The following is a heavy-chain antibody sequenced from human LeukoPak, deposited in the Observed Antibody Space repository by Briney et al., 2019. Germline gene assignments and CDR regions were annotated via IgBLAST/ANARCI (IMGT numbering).Heavy chain of an antibody. CDR3: ASRPTRDGMDV. CDR2: IDDSGIS. J-gene: IGHJ6*02. V-gene: IGHV4-4*02. Sequence: SGTLSLTCAVSGGSISSSNWWSWVRQPPGKGLEWTREIDDSGISNYNPSLKSRVTISVDNSKNKFSLQMSSLTAADTAVYYCASRPTRDGMDVWGQGTTVPVFS. D-gene: IGHD6-6*01. CDR1: GGSISSSNW.